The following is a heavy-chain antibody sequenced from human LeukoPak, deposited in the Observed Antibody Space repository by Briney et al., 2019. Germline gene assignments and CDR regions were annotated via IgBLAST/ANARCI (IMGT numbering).Heavy chain of an antibody. J-gene: IGHJ5*02. V-gene: IGHV3-23*01. D-gene: IGHD2-21*02. Sequence: GGSLRLSCAASGFTFSSYAMSWVRQAPGKGLEWVSAIVGSGGTTYYADSVKGRFTISRDNSKNTLYLQMNSLRAEDTAVYYCARDNWDIWCGGDCSLGLDPWGQGTLVTVSS. CDR3: ARDNWDIWCGGDCSLGLDP. CDR2: IVGSGGTT. CDR1: GFTFSSYA.